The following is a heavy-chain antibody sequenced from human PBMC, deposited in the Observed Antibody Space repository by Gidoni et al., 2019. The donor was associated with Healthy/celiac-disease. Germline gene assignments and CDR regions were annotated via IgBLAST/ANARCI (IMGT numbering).Heavy chain of an antibody. CDR1: GGSFSGYY. J-gene: IGHJ4*02. D-gene: IGHD3-16*01. CDR3: ARGGGAFGY. V-gene: IGHV4-34*01. Sequence: VQLQQWGAGLLQPPETLSPTCAVYGGSFSGYYWSWSRQPPGKGLEWIGEINHSGSTNYNPSLKSRVTISGDTSKNQFSRKLSSVTAADTAVYYCARGGGAFGYWGQGTLVTVSS. CDR2: INHSGST.